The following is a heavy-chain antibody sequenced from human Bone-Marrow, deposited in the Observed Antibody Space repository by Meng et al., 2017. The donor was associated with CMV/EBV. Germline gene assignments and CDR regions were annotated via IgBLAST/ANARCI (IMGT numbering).Heavy chain of an antibody. CDR3: ARVTYYDFWSGYYRPLYYYYGMDV. Sequence: SETLSLTCAVYGGSFSGYYWSWIRQPPGKGLEWIGEINHSGSTNYNPSLKSRVTISVDTSKNQFSLKLSSVTAADTAVYYCARVTYYDFWSGYYRPLYYYYGMDVWGQGTTVTCYS. D-gene: IGHD3-3*01. CDR2: INHSGST. J-gene: IGHJ6*01. V-gene: IGHV4-34*01. CDR1: GGSFSGYY.